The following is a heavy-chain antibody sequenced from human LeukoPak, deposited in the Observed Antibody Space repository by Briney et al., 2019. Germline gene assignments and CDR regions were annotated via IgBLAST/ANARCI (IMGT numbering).Heavy chain of an antibody. CDR1: GYTFTGYY. D-gene: IGHD6-13*01. J-gene: IGHJ5*02. Sequence: RASVKVSCKASGYTFTGYYMHWVRQAPGQGLEWMGWINPNSGGTNYAQKFQGRVTMTRDTSISTAYMELSRLRSDDTAVYYCARDRAAVKTNWFDPWGQGTLVTVSS. V-gene: IGHV1-2*02. CDR2: INPNSGGT. CDR3: ARDRAAVKTNWFDP.